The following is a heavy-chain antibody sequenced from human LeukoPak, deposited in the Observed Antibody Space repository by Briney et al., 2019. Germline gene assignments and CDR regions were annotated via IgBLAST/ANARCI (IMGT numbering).Heavy chain of an antibody. CDR1: GFTFSSYW. V-gene: IGHV3-7*01. CDR2: IKQDGSEK. D-gene: IGHD3-3*01. CDR3: ATPPRRSGYDYYGMDV. J-gene: IGHJ6*02. Sequence: GRSLRLSCAASGFTFSSYWMSWVRQAPGKGLEWVANIKQDGSEKYYVDSVKGRFTISRDNAKNSLYLQMNSLRAEDTAVYYCATPPRRSGYDYYGMDVWGQGTTVTVSS.